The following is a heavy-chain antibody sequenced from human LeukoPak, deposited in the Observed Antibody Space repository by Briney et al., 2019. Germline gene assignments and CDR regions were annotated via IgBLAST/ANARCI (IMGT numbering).Heavy chain of an antibody. Sequence: SETLSLTCTVSGGSISGYYWSWIRQPPGKGLEWIGYIYYSGSTNYNPSLKSRVTISVDTSKSQFFLKLSSVTAADTAVYYCARGGGSYCSADNCFQTHYYLDVWGKGTTVTVSS. CDR2: IYYSGST. D-gene: IGHD2-15*01. V-gene: IGHV4-59*01. CDR3: ARGGGSYCSADNCFQTHYYLDV. J-gene: IGHJ6*03. CDR1: GGSISGYY.